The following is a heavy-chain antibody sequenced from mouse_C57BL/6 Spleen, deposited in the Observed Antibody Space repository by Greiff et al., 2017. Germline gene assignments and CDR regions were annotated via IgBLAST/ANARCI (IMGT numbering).Heavy chain of an antibody. J-gene: IGHJ2*01. CDR2: IYPGDGDT. CDR1: GYAFSSYW. CDR3: AREGTGTFFDY. V-gene: IGHV1-80*01. D-gene: IGHD4-1*01. Sequence: VQLQQSGAELVKPGASVKISCKASGYAFSSYWMNWVKQRPGKGLEWIGQIYPGDGDTNYNGKFKGKATLTADKSSSPAYMQLSSLTSEDSAVYFCAREGTGTFFDYWGQGTTLTVSS.